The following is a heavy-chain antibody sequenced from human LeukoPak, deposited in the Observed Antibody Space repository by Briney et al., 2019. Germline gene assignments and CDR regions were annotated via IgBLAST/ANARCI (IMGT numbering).Heavy chain of an antibody. CDR3: GRKSAARKTSEFDY. J-gene: IGHJ4*02. CDR1: GYTFSGYY. Sequence: ASVKVSCKASGYTFSGYYMHWVRRAPGQGFEWMGRIDSNSGGTNYAQNFQGRVTMTRDTSISTAYMELSRLTFDDTAVYYCGRKSAARKTSEFDYWGQGTLVTVSS. CDR2: IDSNSGGT. V-gene: IGHV1-2*02. D-gene: IGHD6-6*01.